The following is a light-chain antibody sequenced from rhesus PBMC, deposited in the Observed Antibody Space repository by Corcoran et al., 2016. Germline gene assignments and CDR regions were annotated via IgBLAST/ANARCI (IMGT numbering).Light chain of an antibody. CDR1: QSLLDSEAGNTY. CDR2: EVS. V-gene: IGKV2-104*02. CDR3: MQGVEFPWT. Sequence: DIVMTQTPLSLPVTPGEPASISCRSSQSLLDSEAGNTYLAWYLQKTGQSPQFLIYEVSTRASGVPDRLRGSGAETDFILKISRVEAEDVGVYYCMQGVEFPWTFGQGTKVEIK. J-gene: IGKJ1*01.